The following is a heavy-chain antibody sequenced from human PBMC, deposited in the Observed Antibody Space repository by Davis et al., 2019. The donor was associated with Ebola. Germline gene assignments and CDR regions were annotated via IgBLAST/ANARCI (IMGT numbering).Heavy chain of an antibody. CDR3: ARLRKEMATIRVYYGMDV. CDR1: GYSFTSYW. CDR2: IYPGDSDT. D-gene: IGHD5-24*01. J-gene: IGHJ6*02. Sequence: GESLKISCKGSGYSFTSYWIGWVRQMPGKGLEWMGIIYPGDSDTRYSPSFQGQVTISADKSISTAYLQWSSLKASDTAMYYCARLRKEMATIRVYYGMDVWGQGTTVTVSS. V-gene: IGHV5-51*01.